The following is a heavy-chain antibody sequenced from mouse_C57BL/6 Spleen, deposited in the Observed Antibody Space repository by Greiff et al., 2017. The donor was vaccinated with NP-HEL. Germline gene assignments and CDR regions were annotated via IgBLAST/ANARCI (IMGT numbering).Heavy chain of an antibody. CDR3: ARSDDYPSYAMDY. V-gene: IGHV1-39*01. CDR1: GYSFTDYN. Sequence: VHVKQSGPELVKPGASVKISCKASGYSFTDYNMNWVKQSNGKSLEWIGVINPNYGTTSYNQKFKGKATLTVDQSSSTAYMQLNSLTSEDSAVYYCARSDDYPSYAMDYWGQGTSVTVSS. J-gene: IGHJ4*01. CDR2: INPNYGTT. D-gene: IGHD2-4*01.